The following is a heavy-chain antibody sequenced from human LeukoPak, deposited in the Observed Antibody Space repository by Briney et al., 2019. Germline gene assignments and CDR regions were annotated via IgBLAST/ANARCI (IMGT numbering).Heavy chain of an antibody. Sequence: GGSLRLSCAASGFTFSSYSMNWVRQAPGKGLEWVSSISSSSSYIYYADSVKGRFTISRDNAKNSLYLQMNSLRAEDTALYYCAREPLRTGDRSYYFDYWGQGTLVTVSS. D-gene: IGHD3-16*01. V-gene: IGHV3-21*04. CDR1: GFTFSSYS. CDR3: AREPLRTGDRSYYFDY. CDR2: ISSSSSYI. J-gene: IGHJ4*02.